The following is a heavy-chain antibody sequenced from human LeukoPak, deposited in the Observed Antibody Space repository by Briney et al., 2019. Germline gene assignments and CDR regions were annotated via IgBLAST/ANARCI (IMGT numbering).Heavy chain of an antibody. Sequence: SETLSLTCTVSGGSISSYYWSWIRQPPGKGLEWIGYIYYSGSTNYNPSLKSRVTISVDTSKNQFSLKLSSVTAADTAVYYCARVHPYYDFWSGLGGPHAFDIWGQGTMVTVSS. CDR2: IYYSGST. CDR3: ARVHPYYDFWSGLGGPHAFDI. CDR1: GGSISSYY. J-gene: IGHJ3*02. V-gene: IGHV4-59*01. D-gene: IGHD3-3*01.